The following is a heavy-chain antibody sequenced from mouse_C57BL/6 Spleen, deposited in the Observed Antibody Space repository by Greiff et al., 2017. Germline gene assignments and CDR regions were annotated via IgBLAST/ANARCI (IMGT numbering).Heavy chain of an antibody. J-gene: IGHJ4*01. V-gene: IGHV1-50*01. CDR2: IYPSDGYT. CDR1: GYTFTSYW. Sequence: QVQLQQSGAELVKPGASVKLSCKASGYTFTSYWMQWVKQRPGQGLEWIGEIYPSDGYTNYNQTFKGKATLTVDNSSSTAYMQLSSLTSEDSAVYYCARSNGYYAMDYWGQGTSVTVSS. CDR3: ARSNGYYAMDY.